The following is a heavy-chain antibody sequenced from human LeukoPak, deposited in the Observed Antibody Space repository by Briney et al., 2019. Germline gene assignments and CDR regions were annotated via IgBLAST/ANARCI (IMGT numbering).Heavy chain of an antibody. CDR1: GLNLDAYA. CDR3: AKDTPLFYHYYGIDV. V-gene: IGHV3-43*02. J-gene: IGHJ6*02. CDR2: ISGDGTIT. Sequence: PGGSLRLSCAASGLNLDAYAMHWVRQAPGKGLEWVSLISGDGTITYYADSVKGRFTISRDNSKNSLFLEMNSLRSEDTALNYCAKDTPLFYHYYGIDVWGQGTTVTVSS.